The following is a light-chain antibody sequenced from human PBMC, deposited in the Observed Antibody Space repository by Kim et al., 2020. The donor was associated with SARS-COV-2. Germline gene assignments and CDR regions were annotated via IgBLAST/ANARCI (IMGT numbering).Light chain of an antibody. V-gene: IGLV2-14*03. CDR3: SSYTSSSTLV. CDR2: DVS. J-gene: IGLJ2*01. Sequence: GQSITISCTGTSRGVGGYIYVSWYHQQPGKAPKLMIYDVSARPSGVSNRFSGSKSGNTAYLTISGLQAEDEADYYCSSYTSSSTLVFGGGTQLTVL. CDR1: SRGVGGYIY.